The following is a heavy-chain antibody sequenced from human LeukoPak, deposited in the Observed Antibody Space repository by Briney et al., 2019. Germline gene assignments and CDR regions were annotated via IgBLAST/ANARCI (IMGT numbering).Heavy chain of an antibody. CDR3: ARFPLTHYDSSGYYPY. V-gene: IGHV4-39*01. D-gene: IGHD3-22*01. CDR2: IYYSGST. CDR1: GGSISSSSYY. Sequence: SETLSLTCTVSGGSISSSSYYWGWIRQPPGKGLEWIGSIYYSGSTYYNPSLKSRVTISVDTSKNQFSLKLSSVTAADTAVYYCARFPLTHYDSSGYYPYWGQGTLVTVSS. J-gene: IGHJ4*02.